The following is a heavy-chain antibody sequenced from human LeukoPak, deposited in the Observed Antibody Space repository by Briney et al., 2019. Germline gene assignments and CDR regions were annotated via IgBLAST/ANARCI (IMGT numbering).Heavy chain of an antibody. CDR1: GFTFSSYG. CDR3: AKDSCSSTSCLVYYYYYMDV. V-gene: IGHV3-30*02. J-gene: IGHJ6*03. D-gene: IGHD2-2*01. Sequence: GGSLRLSCAASGFTFSSYGMHWVRQAPGTGLEWVAFIRYDGSNTYYEDSVKGRFTISRDNSKNTLYLQMNSLRAEDTAVYYCAKDSCSSTSCLVYYYYYMDVWGKGTTVTVSS. CDR2: IRYDGSNT.